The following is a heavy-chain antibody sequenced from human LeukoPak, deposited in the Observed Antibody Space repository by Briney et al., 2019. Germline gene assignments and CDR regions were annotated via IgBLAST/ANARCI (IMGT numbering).Heavy chain of an antibody. CDR2: IKPNSGAT. V-gene: IGHV1-2*02. D-gene: IGHD1-26*01. CDR3: ARVREWEEISGAIPDYFDY. J-gene: IGHJ4*02. Sequence: TSVKVSCKASGYTFTGCYIHWVRQAPEQGLEWMGWIKPNSGATNYAQKFQGRVTMTRDTSINTAYMELSSLTSDDTAVYYCARVREWEEISGAIPDYFDYWGQGTLVTVSS. CDR1: GYTFTGCY.